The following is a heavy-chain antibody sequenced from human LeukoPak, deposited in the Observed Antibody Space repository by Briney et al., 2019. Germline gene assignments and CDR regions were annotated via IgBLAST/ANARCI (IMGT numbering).Heavy chain of an antibody. V-gene: IGHV4-59*01. D-gene: IGHD6-13*01. Sequence: SETLSLTCTVSGGSISSYYWSWIRQPPGKGLEWIGYIYYSGSTNYNPSLKSRVTISVDTSKNQFSLKLSSVTAADMAVYYCARAAAGLGEPRFDPWGQGTLVTVSS. J-gene: IGHJ5*02. CDR3: ARAAAGLGEPRFDP. CDR1: GGSISSYY. CDR2: IYYSGST.